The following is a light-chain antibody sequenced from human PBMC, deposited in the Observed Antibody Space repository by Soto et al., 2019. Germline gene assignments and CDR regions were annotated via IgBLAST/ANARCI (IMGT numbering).Light chain of an antibody. Sequence: EIVLTQSPGTLSLSPGERATLSCRASQSVGSSNLAWYQQKPGQAPRLLIYGASSRATGIPDRFSGSGSETDFTLTISRLEPEDFAVYYCQQYGSSPRTFGGGTKVEIK. CDR1: QSVGSSN. CDR2: GAS. V-gene: IGKV3-20*01. CDR3: QQYGSSPRT. J-gene: IGKJ4*01.